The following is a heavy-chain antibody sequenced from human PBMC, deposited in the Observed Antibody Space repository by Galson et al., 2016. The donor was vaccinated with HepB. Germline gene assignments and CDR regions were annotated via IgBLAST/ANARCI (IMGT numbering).Heavy chain of an antibody. CDR1: RGTFSSYS. Sequence: SVKVSCKASRGTFSSYSFSWVRQAPGQGLEWMGGIIPIFGTTNYAQKFQGRVTITADESTSTVYMELSSLRSEDTAVYYCARGGKQNNFYYFYGMDVWGQGTTVTVPS. D-gene: IGHD1-26*01. J-gene: IGHJ6*02. CDR2: IIPIFGTT. CDR3: ARGGKQNNFYYFYGMDV. V-gene: IGHV1-69*13.